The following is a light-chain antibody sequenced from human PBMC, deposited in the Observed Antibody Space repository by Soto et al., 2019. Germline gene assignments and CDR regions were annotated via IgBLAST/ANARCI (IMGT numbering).Light chain of an antibody. Sequence: QSALTQPASVSGSPGQSITISCTGTNSDIGGYNYVSWYQQHPGKAPKLLIYGVTNRPSGISNRFSASKSANTASLTISGLQAEDEADYYCSSYSSISTYVLFGGGTKLTVL. CDR2: GVT. CDR1: NSDIGGYNY. J-gene: IGLJ2*01. V-gene: IGLV2-14*01. CDR3: SSYSSISTYVL.